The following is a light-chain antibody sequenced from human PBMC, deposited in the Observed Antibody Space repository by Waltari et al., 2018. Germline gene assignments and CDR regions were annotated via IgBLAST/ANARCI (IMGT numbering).Light chain of an antibody. CDR3: MVWHSATWV. Sequence: QAVLTQPSSLSASPGASARPPCPLRKGTHIGSSAIYWSKQKPGSPPQFLLRYTFDSDNQRGSGVPSRISGSIDASATTGILVISGLQSEDEADYYCMVWHSATWVFGGGTKLTVL. CDR2: YTFDSDN. J-gene: IGLJ3*02. CDR1: KGTHIGSSA. V-gene: IGLV5-45*03.